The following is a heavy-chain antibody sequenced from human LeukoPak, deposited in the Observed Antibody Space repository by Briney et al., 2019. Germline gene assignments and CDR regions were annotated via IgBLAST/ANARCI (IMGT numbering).Heavy chain of an antibody. CDR3: ARGSSSGWFLGDV. Sequence: SETLSLTCAVYGGSFSGYYWNWIRQPPGKGLEWIGYIYYSGSTSYNPSLKSRVTISVDTSKNQFSLKLSSVTAADTAVYHCARGSSSGWFLGDVWGKGTTVTVSS. D-gene: IGHD6-19*01. CDR2: IYYSGST. J-gene: IGHJ6*04. CDR1: GGSFSGYY. V-gene: IGHV4-59*01.